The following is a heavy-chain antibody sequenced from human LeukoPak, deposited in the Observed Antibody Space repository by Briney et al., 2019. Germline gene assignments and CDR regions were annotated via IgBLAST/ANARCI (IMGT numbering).Heavy chain of an antibody. Sequence: SETLSLTCAVYGGSFSGYYWSWIRQPPGKGLEWIGEINHSGSTNYNPSLKSRVTISVDTSKNQFSLKLSSVTAADTAVYYCARGHRGYSYSYWFDPWGQGTLVTVSS. CDR3: ARGHRGYSYSYWFDP. CDR2: INHSGST. J-gene: IGHJ5*02. V-gene: IGHV4-34*01. D-gene: IGHD5-18*01. CDR1: GGSFSGYY.